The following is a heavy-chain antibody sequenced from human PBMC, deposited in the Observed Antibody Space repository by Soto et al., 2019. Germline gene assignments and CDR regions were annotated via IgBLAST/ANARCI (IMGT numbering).Heavy chain of an antibody. V-gene: IGHV4-39*01. CDR2: IHYTGST. Sequence: SETLSLTCSVSGGSITTSNYCWGWIRQPPGKGLEWIASIHYTGSTYYNPSLKSRVTISVDTSKNQFSLKLSSVTAADTAVYYCARLDGNSADYYYGLDFWGQGTTVTVSS. CDR3: ARLDGNSADYYYGLDF. J-gene: IGHJ6*02. CDR1: GGSITTSNYC. D-gene: IGHD6-19*01.